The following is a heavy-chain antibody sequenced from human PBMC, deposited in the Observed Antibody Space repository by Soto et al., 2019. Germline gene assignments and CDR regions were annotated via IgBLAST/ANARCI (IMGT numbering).Heavy chain of an antibody. D-gene: IGHD3-22*01. CDR3: ARGGNYYDSSGYYYSWFDP. Sequence: YWSWIRQPPGKGLEWIGYIYYSGSTYYNPSLKSRVTISVDTSKNQFSLKLSSVTAADTAVYYCARGGNYYDSSGYYYSWFDPWGQGTLVTVSS. J-gene: IGHJ5*02. V-gene: IGHV4-30-4*08. CDR2: IYYSGST. CDR1: Y.